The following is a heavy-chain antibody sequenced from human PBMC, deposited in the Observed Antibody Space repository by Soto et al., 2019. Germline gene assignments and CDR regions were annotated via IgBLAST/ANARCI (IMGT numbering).Heavy chain of an antibody. J-gene: IGHJ4*02. V-gene: IGHV4-38-2*01. CDR2: FYHSGST. Sequence: ETLSLTCAVSGHSISSGYYWGWIRQPPGKGLEWIGSFYHSGSTYYNPSLKSRVTISVDTSKNQFSLKLSSVTAADTAVYYCARGEYYGSGNYFDYWGQGTLVTVSS. D-gene: IGHD3-10*01. CDR3: ARGEYYGSGNYFDY. CDR1: GHSISSGYY.